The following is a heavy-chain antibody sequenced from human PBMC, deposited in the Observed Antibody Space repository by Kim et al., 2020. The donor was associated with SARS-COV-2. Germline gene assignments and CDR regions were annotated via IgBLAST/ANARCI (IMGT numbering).Heavy chain of an antibody. CDR3: AKGVGILTDGEHYFDY. V-gene: IGHV3-23*01. Sequence: GGSLRLSCAASGFTFSSYAMSWVRQAPGKGLEWVSAISGSGGSTYYADSVKGRFTISRDNSKNTLYLQMNSLRAEDTAVYYCAKGVGILTDGEHYFDYWGQGTLVTVSS. D-gene: IGHD3-9*01. CDR2: ISGSGGST. J-gene: IGHJ4*02. CDR1: GFTFSSYA.